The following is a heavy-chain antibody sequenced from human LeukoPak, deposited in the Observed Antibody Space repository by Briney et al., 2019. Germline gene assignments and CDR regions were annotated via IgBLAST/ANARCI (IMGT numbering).Heavy chain of an antibody. J-gene: IGHJ4*02. Sequence: GGSLRLSCAVSGFTISSYAMSWVRQAPWERLQWVSGISDSGGNTYYADSVRGRFTISRDNSKNTLYLQMNSLRAEDTAVYYCARHRSSWLIDYWGRGTLVTVSS. CDR2: ISDSGGNT. CDR1: GFTISSYA. D-gene: IGHD6-6*01. CDR3: ARHRSSWLIDY. V-gene: IGHV3-23*01.